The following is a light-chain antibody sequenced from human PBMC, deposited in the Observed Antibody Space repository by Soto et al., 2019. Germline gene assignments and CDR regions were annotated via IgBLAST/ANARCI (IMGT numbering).Light chain of an antibody. CDR3: SSYTSSSTLVV. J-gene: IGLJ2*01. V-gene: IGLV2-14*01. CDR2: EVS. Sequence: QSALTQPASVSGSPGQSITISCTGTSSDVGGYNYVSWYQQHPGKAPKLMIYEVSNRPSGVSNRFSGSKSGNTASLSGLQAEDEADYYCSSYTSSSTLVVFGGGTKLTVL. CDR1: SSDVGGYNY.